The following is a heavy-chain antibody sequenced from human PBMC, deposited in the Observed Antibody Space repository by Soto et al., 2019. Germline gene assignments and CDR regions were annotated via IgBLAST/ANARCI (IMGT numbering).Heavy chain of an antibody. J-gene: IGHJ4*02. CDR3: ARGAPDYGDYVSY. CDR1: GSSISSGGYY. V-gene: IGHV4-31*03. D-gene: IGHD4-17*01. CDR2: IYYSGST. Sequence: QVQLQESGPGLVKPSQTLSLTCTVSGSSISSGGYYWSWIRQHPGKGLEWIGYIYYSGSTYYNPSLKSRVTISVDTSKNQFSLKLSSVTAADTAVYYCARGAPDYGDYVSYWGQGTLVTVSS.